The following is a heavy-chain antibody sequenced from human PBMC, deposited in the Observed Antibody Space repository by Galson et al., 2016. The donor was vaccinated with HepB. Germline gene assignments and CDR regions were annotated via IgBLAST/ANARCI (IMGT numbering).Heavy chain of an antibody. J-gene: IGHJ4*02. CDR3: ARQKAVTGHFDY. V-gene: IGHV4-4*02. D-gene: IGHD4-11*01. CDR2: IYHSGST. Sequence: SETLSLTCAVSGGSIISTNWWSWVRQPPGKGLEWIGEIYHSGSTNYNPSLESQVTISVDKSKNQFSLKLSSVTAADTAVYYCARQKAVTGHFDYWGQGTLVTVSS. CDR1: GGSIISTNW.